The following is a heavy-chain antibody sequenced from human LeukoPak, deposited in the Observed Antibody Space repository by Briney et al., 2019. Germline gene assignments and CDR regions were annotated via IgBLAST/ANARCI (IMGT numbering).Heavy chain of an antibody. CDR1: GFTFSSYS. V-gene: IGHV3-21*04. Sequence: GGSLRLSCAASGFTFSSYSMTWVRQAPGKGLEWVSSISSSSSYIYYADSVKGRFTISRDNSKNTLYLQMNSLRAEDTAVYYCAKGVLEWLLYEGYYFDYWGQGTLVTVSS. CDR3: AKGVLEWLLYEGYYFDY. J-gene: IGHJ4*02. D-gene: IGHD3-3*01. CDR2: ISSSSSYI.